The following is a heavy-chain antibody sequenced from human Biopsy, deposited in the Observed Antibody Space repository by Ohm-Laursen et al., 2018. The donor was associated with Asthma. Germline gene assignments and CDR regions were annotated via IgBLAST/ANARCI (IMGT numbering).Heavy chain of an antibody. D-gene: IGHD3-10*01. CDR1: GGSISSGDLY. J-gene: IGHJ5*02. CDR3: ARFDPGTDASGSYSGGALDP. CDR2: IFSGGTP. Sequence: SQTLSLTCTVSGGSISSGDLYWSWIRQPPGKGLGGIGTIFSGGTPYYNPSLKSRVTMSVDTSKNQFSLKLTSVTATDTAVYYCARFDPGTDASGSYSGGALDPWGQGTLVTVSS. V-gene: IGHV4-30-4*01.